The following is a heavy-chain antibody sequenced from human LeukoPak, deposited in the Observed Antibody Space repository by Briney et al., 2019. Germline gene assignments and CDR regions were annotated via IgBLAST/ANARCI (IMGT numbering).Heavy chain of an antibody. CDR1: GGTFSSYA. CDR2: IIPILGIA. V-gene: IGHV1-69*04. CDR3: ARLPRWEGYYYGMDV. D-gene: IGHD1-26*01. Sequence: SVKVSCKSSGGTFSSYAISWVRQAPGQGLEWMGRIIPILGIANYAQKFQGRVTITADKSTSTAYMELSSLRSEDTAVYYCARLPRWEGYYYGMDVWGQGTTVTVSS. J-gene: IGHJ6*02.